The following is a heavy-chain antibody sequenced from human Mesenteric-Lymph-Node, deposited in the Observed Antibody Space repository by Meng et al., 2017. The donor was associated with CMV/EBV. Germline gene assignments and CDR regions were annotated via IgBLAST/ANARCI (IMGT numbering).Heavy chain of an antibody. J-gene: IGHJ4*02. CDR1: GFTFSSHA. D-gene: IGHD3-22*01. V-gene: IGHV3-23*01. Sequence: GGSLRLSCAASGFTFSSHAMSWVRQAPGKGLEWVSAISGSGGDTNHADSVRGRFTISRDNSKNTLFLQMNSLRAEDTAVYYCAKDYYDSGGYYDFWGQGTLVTVSS. CDR3: AKDYYDSGGYYDF. CDR2: ISGSGGDT.